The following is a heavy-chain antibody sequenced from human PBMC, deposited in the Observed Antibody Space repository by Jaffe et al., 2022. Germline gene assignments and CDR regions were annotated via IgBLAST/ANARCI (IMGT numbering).Heavy chain of an antibody. CDR1: GFTFSRYS. J-gene: IGHJ5*02. CDR2: ITSSSSFI. CDR3: ARGIQSGYYLDWFDP. Sequence: EVQLVESGGGLVKPGESLRLSCAASGFTFSRYSMSWVRQAPGKGLEWVSSITSSSSFIYYADSLKGRFTISRDNAENSLYLHISSLRAEDTAVYYCARGIQSGYYLDWFDPWGQGTLVTVSS. V-gene: IGHV3-21*06. D-gene: IGHD5-12*01.